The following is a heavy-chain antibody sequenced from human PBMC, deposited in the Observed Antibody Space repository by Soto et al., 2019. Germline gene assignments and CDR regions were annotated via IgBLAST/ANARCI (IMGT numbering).Heavy chain of an antibody. D-gene: IGHD3-9*01. V-gene: IGHV3-48*04. CDR1: GFTFSDYS. J-gene: IGHJ4*02. CDR3: AREKDWDFDN. CDR2: IFVTSTII. Sequence: GGSLRLSCVASGFTFSDYSMVWVRQSPGKGLEWISYIFVTSTIIYYADSVKGRLTVSRDNAQDSLSLQMNSLRVEDTGIYYCAREKDWDFDNWGQGTLVTVSS.